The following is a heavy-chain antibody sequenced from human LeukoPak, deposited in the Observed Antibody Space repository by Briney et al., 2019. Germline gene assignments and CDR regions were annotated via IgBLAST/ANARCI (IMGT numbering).Heavy chain of an antibody. CDR2: INHSGST. J-gene: IGHJ5*02. CDR1: GGSFSGYY. D-gene: IGHD3-22*01. CDR3: ARGNPIITMIVVVRRYWFDP. V-gene: IGHV4-34*01. Sequence: SETMSLTCAVYGGSFSGYYWSWIRQPPGKGLEWIGEINHSGSTNYNPSLKSRVTISVDTSKNQFSLKLSSVTAADTAVYYCARGNPIITMIVVVRRYWFDPWGQGTLVTVSS.